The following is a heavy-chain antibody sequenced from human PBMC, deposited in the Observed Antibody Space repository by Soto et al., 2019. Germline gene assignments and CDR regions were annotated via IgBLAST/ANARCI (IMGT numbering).Heavy chain of an antibody. CDR3: ATVLLLGYYFDY. V-gene: IGHV1-24*01. D-gene: IGHD7-27*01. J-gene: IGHJ4*02. CDR2: FDPEDGET. Sequence: ASVKVSCKVSGYTLTELSMHWVRQAPGKGLEWMGGFDPEDGETIYAQKFQGRVTMTEDTSTDTAYMELSSLRSEDTAVYYCATVLLLGYYFDYWGQGTLVTVSS. CDR1: GYTLTELS.